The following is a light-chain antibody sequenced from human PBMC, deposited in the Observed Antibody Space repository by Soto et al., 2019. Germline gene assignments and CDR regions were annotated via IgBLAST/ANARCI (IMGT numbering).Light chain of an antibody. Sequence: DIPMTQSPSTLSASVGDRVTITCRASQSISSWLAGYQQKPGKAPKLLIYKASSLESGVPSRFSGSGSGTEFTLTISSLQPDDVATYYCQQYNSIRGTFGQGTKVEIK. CDR3: QQYNSIRGT. V-gene: IGKV1-5*03. CDR1: QSISSW. J-gene: IGKJ1*01. CDR2: KAS.